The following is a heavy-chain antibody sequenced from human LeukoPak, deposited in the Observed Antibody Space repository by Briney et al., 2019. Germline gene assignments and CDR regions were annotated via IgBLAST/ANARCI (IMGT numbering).Heavy chain of an antibody. J-gene: IGHJ4*02. Sequence: GGSLRLSCAASGFTFSSYSMNWVRQAPGKGLEWVSSISSSSSYIYYADSVKGRFTISRDNAKNSLYLQMNSLRAEDTAVYYCARDGFGVVDFDYWGQGALVTVSS. CDR3: ARDGFGVVDFDY. V-gene: IGHV3-21*01. CDR1: GFTFSSYS. D-gene: IGHD3-3*01. CDR2: ISSSSSYI.